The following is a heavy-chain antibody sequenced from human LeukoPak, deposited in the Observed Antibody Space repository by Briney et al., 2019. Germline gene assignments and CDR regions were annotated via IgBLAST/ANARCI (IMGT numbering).Heavy chain of an antibody. CDR3: TTTLRWYYFDY. V-gene: IGHV3-15*05. CDR2: IKRKTEGGTT. D-gene: IGHD4-23*01. CDR1: AWTFSNAW. J-gene: IGHJ4*02. Sequence: PGGSLRLSCVVSAWTFSNAWMTWVRQAPGEGLEWVGRIKRKTEGGTTDYAAPVKGRFTISRDDSKNTLYLQMNSLKTEDTAVYYCTTTLRWYYFDYWGQGTLVTVSS.